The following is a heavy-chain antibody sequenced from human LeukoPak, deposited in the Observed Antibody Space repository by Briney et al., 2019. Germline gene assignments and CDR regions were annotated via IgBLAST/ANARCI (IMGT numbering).Heavy chain of an antibody. CDR1: GFTFSSYS. J-gene: IGHJ4*02. CDR3: ARDHGGYQLPFGY. CDR2: ISSSSSYI. Sequence: PGGSLRLSCAASGFTFSSYSMNWVRQAPGKGLEWVSSISSSSSYIYYADSVKGRFTISRDNAKNSLYLQMNSLRAEDTAVYYCARDHGGYQLPFGYWGQGTLVTVST. V-gene: IGHV3-21*01. D-gene: IGHD5-12*01.